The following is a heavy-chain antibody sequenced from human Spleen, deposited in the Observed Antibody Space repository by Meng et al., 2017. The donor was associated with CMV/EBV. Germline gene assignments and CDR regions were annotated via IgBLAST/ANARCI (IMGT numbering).Heavy chain of an antibody. CDR3: AGRRYCSSTSCYAGLDY. CDR1: GGSFSGYY. Sequence: VTLRRGVAGRLKPSETLSLTCAVYGGSFSGYYWSWIRQPPGKGLEWIGEINHSGSTNYNPSLKSRVTISVDTSKNQFSLKLSSVTAADTAVYYCAGRRYCSSTSCYAGLDYWGQGTLVTVSS. J-gene: IGHJ4*02. V-gene: IGHV4-34*01. D-gene: IGHD2-2*01. CDR2: INHSGST.